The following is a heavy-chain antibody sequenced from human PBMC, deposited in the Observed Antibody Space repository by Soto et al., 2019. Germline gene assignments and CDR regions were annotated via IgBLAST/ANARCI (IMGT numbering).Heavy chain of an antibody. D-gene: IGHD3-10*01. J-gene: IGHJ6*02. CDR1: GGSFSSYV. V-gene: IGHV1-69*14. Sequence: QVQLVQSGAEVKKPGSSVKVSCKASGGSFSSYVISWVRQAPGQGLEWMGGIIPNFETTNYAQKFQGRVRIIPDKSTRTAYIELSSLRSEDTAVYYCARGRRTYGSGSTYYYYAMDAWGQGTTVTVSS. CDR2: IIPNFETT. CDR3: ARGRRTYGSGSTYYYYAMDA.